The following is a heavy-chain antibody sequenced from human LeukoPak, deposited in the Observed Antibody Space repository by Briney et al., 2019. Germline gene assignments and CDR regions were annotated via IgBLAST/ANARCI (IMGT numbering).Heavy chain of an antibody. V-gene: IGHV6-1*01. D-gene: IGHD6-19*01. J-gene: IGHJ4*02. CDR2: TYYRSKWYI. CDR3: ARSVYGYDSGWFDY. CDR1: GDSVSSNSAA. Sequence: SQTLSRTCAISGDSVSSNSAAWNWIRQFPSRGLEWLGRTYYRSKWYIDYTLSVKSRITTRPDTSKKQFPLHLNSVIPETTPAYYCARSVYGYDSGWFDYWGQGTLATVYS.